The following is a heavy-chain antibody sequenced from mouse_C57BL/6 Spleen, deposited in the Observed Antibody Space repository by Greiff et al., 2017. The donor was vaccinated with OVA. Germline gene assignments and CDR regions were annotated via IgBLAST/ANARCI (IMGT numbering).Heavy chain of an antibody. J-gene: IGHJ3*01. D-gene: IGHD1-1*01. CDR3: ARHEDSGYGSSYSWFAY. CDR1: GYTFTEYT. CDR2: FYPGSGSI. Sequence: VKLQESGAELVKPGASVKLSCKASGYTFTEYTIHWVKQRSGQGLEWIGWFYPGSGSIKYNEKFKDKATLTADKSSSTVYMELSRLTSEDSAVYFCARHEDSGYGSSYSWFAYWGQGTLVTVSA. V-gene: IGHV1-62-2*01.